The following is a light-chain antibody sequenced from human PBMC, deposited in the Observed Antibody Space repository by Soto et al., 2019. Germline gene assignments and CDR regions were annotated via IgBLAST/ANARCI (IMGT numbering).Light chain of an antibody. CDR2: DTS. CDR3: QHYVNWPLT. CDR1: QGIGDT. V-gene: IGKV3-15*01. Sequence: IVMTQSPSTLSVSPAEGVALSCSASQGIGDTLAWYQQKPGQTPRLLIYDTSIRATGVPARFSGSRSGAEFTLTISSLQSEDFAVYYCQHYVNWPLTFGGGTKVDIK. J-gene: IGKJ4*01.